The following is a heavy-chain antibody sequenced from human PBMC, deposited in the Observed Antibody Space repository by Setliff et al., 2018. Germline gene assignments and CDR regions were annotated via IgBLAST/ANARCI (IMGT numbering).Heavy chain of an antibody. Sequence: SETLSLTCAVSGYSISSGYYWGWIRQPPGKGLEWIGSIYHSGSTYYNPSLKSRVTISVDTSRNQFSLKLSSVTAADTAVYYCASVRDLELFDYWGQGTLVTVSS. CDR2: IYHSGST. V-gene: IGHV4-38-2*01. CDR3: ASVRDLELFDY. CDR1: GYSISSGYY. D-gene: IGHD1-7*01. J-gene: IGHJ4*02.